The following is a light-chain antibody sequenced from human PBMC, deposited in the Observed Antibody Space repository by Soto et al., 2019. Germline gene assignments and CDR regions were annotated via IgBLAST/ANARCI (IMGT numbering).Light chain of an antibody. V-gene: IGKV1-27*01. CDR2: VSS. CDR3: QKYDSAPWT. CDR1: QGISTY. Sequence: DVQMTQSPSSLSASVGDRVTITCRASQGISTYLAWYQQKPGKVPRLLIYVSSTLQSGGPSRFSGSGSGTEFILTISSLQPEDVATYYCQKYDSAPWTFGQGTKVEIK. J-gene: IGKJ1*01.